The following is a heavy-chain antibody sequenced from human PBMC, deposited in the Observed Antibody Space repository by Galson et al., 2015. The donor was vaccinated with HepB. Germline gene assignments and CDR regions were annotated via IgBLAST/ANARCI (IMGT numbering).Heavy chain of an antibody. CDR2: ISGTGSST. CDR3: AKARPTYIQLWLFDY. J-gene: IGHJ4*02. Sequence: SLRLSCAASGFTFSNYAMSWVRQAPGKGLEWVSVISGTGSSTYYADSVKGRFTISRDNSKNTLYLQMNSLRAEDTAVIYCAKARPTYIQLWLFDYWGQGTLVTVSS. D-gene: IGHD5-18*01. CDR1: GFTFSNYA. V-gene: IGHV3-23*01.